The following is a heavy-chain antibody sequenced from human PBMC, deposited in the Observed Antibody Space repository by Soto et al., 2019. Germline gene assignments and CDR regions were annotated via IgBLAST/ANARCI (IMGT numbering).Heavy chain of an antibody. CDR1: GDTFTSYV. J-gene: IGHJ5*01. V-gene: IGHV1-2*02. D-gene: IGHD2-15*01. CDR3: GSPRSGPSPAVGS. CDR2: LNPNNGDT. Sequence: SVKVTCKDSGDTFTSYVISSLLRPPVQVLEWMGSLNPNNGDTNYAQEFQGRVTMTRDTSISTAYMEVSSLTSDDTAVYYCGSPRSGPSPAVGSWGHGTVVTVSS.